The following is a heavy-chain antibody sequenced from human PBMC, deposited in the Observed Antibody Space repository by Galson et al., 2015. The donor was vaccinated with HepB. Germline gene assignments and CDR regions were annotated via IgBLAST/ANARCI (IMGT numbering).Heavy chain of an antibody. CDR3: ARGPRVFQWVTGIGEY. CDR2: VDPGDSET. J-gene: IGHJ4*01. Sequence: QSGAEVKKPGESLKISCKGSGYTFTNYWVGWVRQLPGIGLEWMGMVDPGDSETRYSPSFQGQVTISVDKSISTIYLQWSSLKASDTAMYYCARGPRVFQWVTGIGEYWGQGTLLTVSS. D-gene: IGHD3-10*01. V-gene: IGHV5-51*03. CDR1: GYTFTNYW.